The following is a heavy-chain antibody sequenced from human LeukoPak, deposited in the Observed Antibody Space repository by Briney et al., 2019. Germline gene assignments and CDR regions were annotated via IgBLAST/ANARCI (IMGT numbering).Heavy chain of an antibody. J-gene: IGHJ4*02. CDR3: AKDYDTAMVYYFDY. CDR2: IYSGGTT. V-gene: IGHV3-53*05. CDR1: GFTVSSNY. D-gene: IGHD5-18*01. Sequence: GGSLRLSCAASGFTVSSNYMSWVRQAPGKGLEWVSVIYSGGTTNYADSVKGRFTISRDNAKNSLYLQMNSLGAEDTALYYCAKDYDTAMVYYFDYWGQGTLVTVSS.